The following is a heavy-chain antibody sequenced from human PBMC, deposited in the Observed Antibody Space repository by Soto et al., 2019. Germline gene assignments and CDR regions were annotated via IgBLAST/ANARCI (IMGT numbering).Heavy chain of an antibody. Sequence: GASVKVSCKASGGTFRSYAISWVRQAPGQGLEWMGGIIPIFGTANYAQKFQGRVTITADESTSTAYMELSSLRSEDTAVYYCARDYTPISSGENPIGTDHWDAFDIWGQGTMVTVSS. J-gene: IGHJ3*02. D-gene: IGHD3-22*01. V-gene: IGHV1-69*13. CDR3: ARDYTPISSGENPIGTDHWDAFDI. CDR2: IIPIFGTA. CDR1: GGTFRSYA.